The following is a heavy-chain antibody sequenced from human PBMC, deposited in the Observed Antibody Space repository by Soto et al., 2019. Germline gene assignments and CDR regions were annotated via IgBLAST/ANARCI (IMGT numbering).Heavy chain of an antibody. V-gene: IGHV4-39*01. D-gene: IGHD2-21*02. Sequence: PSLTCIVSGESISSSSYYWGWIRQPPGKGLEWIGSIYYSGRTYYNPSFKSRVTISIDTSKNQFSLKLSSVTATDTAVYYCARQRTTVVTQAYFDHWGQGALVTV. J-gene: IGHJ4*02. CDR1: GESISSSSYY. CDR2: IYYSGRT. CDR3: ARQRTTVVTQAYFDH.